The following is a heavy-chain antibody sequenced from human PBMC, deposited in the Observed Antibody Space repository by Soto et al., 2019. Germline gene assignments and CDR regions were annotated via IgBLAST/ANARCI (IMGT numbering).Heavy chain of an antibody. Sequence: EVQLVETGGGLIQPGGSLRLSCAASGFTVSSNYMSWVRQAPGKGLEWVSVIYSGGSTYYADSVKGRFTISRDNSKNTLYPQMNSLRAEDTAVYYCARGRYSSSWFDYWGQGTLVTVSS. CDR3: ARGRYSSSWFDY. CDR2: IYSGGST. CDR1: GFTVSSNY. J-gene: IGHJ4*02. D-gene: IGHD6-13*01. V-gene: IGHV3-53*02.